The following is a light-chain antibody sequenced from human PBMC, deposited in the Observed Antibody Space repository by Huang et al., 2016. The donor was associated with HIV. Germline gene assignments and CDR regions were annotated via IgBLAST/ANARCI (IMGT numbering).Light chain of an antibody. V-gene: IGKV3-11*01. CDR2: DA. Sequence: EIVLTQSPATLSLSPGERATLSCRASQSVNTFLAWYQQKPGQAPRLLIYDAARFSGSGSGTDFTLTISSLEPEDFAVYYCQQRSNRPLTFGGGTKVEIK. J-gene: IGKJ4*01. CDR3: QQRSNRPLT. CDR1: QSVNTF.